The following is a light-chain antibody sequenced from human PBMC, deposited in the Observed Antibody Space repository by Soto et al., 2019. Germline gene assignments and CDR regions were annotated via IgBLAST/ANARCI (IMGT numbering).Light chain of an antibody. CDR2: DTS. CDR1: QGIGYT. J-gene: IGKJ4*01. CDR3: QPYNNWPLT. Sequence: EVVMRQSPATLSVYPGEGATLSCRASQGIGYTLSWYQHKPGQTPRLLIYDTSTRATGVPTRFSGSRSGAEFTLTINSLQSEDFEVYYCQPYNNWPLTFGGGTKVDIK. V-gene: IGKV3-15*01.